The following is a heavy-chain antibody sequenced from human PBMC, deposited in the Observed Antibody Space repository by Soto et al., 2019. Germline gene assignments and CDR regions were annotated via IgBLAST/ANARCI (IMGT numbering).Heavy chain of an antibody. CDR1: GGSLSSSAYS. CDR2: IYQSGST. D-gene: IGHD3-22*01. V-gene: IGHV4-30-2*01. J-gene: IGHJ3*02. CDR3: ARELLYYDSSGYSWDEAFDI. Sequence: SETLSLTCAVSGGSLSSSAYSWSWIRQTPGKGLEWIGFIYQSGSTYYNPSLKSRVTLSLDRPKNQISLKPTSVTAADTAVYYCARELLYYDSSGYSWDEAFDIWGQGTMLTV.